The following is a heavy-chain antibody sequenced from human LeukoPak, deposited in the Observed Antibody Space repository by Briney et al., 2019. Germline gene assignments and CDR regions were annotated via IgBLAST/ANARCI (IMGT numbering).Heavy chain of an antibody. V-gene: IGHV3-74*01. D-gene: IGHD4-17*01. Sequence: GGSLRLSCAASGFTFSGYWMHWVRQVPGKGLVWVSRITGDGSSTTYADSVKGRFTISRDKSKQTLYLQMNSLRAEDTAVYYCAKSAYGDYVGGDYWGQGTLVTVSS. CDR3: AKSAYGDYVGGDY. J-gene: IGHJ4*02. CDR2: ITGDGSST. CDR1: GFTFSGYW.